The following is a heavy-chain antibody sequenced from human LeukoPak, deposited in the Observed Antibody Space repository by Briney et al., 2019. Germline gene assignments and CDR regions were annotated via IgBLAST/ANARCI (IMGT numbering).Heavy chain of an antibody. CDR1: GFTFSSYA. Sequence: GGSLRLSCAASGFTFSSYAMHWVRQAPGKGLEWVAVISYDGSNKYYADSVKGRFTVSRDNAKNSLYLQMNSLRAEDMAMYFCARLHSGRYYGDAFDIWGQGTMVTVSP. D-gene: IGHD1-26*01. V-gene: IGHV3-30-3*01. J-gene: IGHJ3*02. CDR3: ARLHSGRYYGDAFDI. CDR2: ISYDGSNK.